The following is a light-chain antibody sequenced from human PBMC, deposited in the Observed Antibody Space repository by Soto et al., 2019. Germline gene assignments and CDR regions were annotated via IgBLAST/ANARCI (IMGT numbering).Light chain of an antibody. J-gene: IGLJ2*01. CDR1: SSNIGSNS. Sequence: QSVLTQPPSASGTPGQRVTISCSGSSSNIGSNSVHWYQQLPGTAPKLLIYSNSQRPSGVPERISGSKSGTSASLAISGLRSEDEVDYYCAAWDDSLSGVVFGGGTNLTVL. CDR3: AAWDDSLSGVV. CDR2: SNS. V-gene: IGLV1-47*01.